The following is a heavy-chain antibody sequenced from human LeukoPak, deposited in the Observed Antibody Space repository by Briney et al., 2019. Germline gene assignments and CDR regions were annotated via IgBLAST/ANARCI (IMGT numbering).Heavy chain of an antibody. Sequence: PGRSLRLSCAASGFTFDDYAMHWVRQAPGKGLEWVSGISWNSGSIGYADSVKGRFTISRDNAKNSLYLQMNSLRAEDTALYHCAKDLAPIFCSSTSCYETYYYGMDVWGQGTTVTVSS. CDR2: ISWNSGSI. D-gene: IGHD2-2*01. CDR3: AKDLAPIFCSSTSCYETYYYGMDV. CDR1: GFTFDDYA. J-gene: IGHJ6*02. V-gene: IGHV3-9*01.